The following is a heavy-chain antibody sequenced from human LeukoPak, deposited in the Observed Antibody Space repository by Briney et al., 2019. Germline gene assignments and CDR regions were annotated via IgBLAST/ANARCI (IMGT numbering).Heavy chain of an antibody. CDR1: GYAFTSYG. CDR2: INPNSGGT. J-gene: IGHJ4*02. V-gene: IGHV1-2*02. Sequence: ASVKVSCKASGYAFTSYGIIWVRQAPGQGLEWMGWINPNSGGTNYAQKFQGRVTMTRDTSISTAYMELSRLTSDDTALYYCARTYTAVHYFDYWGQGTLVTVSS. CDR3: ARTYTAVHYFDY. D-gene: IGHD2-21*02.